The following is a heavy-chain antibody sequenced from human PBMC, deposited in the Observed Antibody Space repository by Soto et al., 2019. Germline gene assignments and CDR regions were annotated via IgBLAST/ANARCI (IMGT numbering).Heavy chain of an antibody. Sequence: PGGSLRHSCAASGFTFSSYAMHWVRQAPGKGLEWVAVISYDGSNKYYADSVKGRFTISRDNSKNTLYLQMNSLRAEDTAVYYCARDLGTWFLPHFDYWGQGTLVTVSS. CDR1: GFTFSSYA. V-gene: IGHV3-30-3*01. J-gene: IGHJ4*02. CDR3: ARDLGTWFLPHFDY. D-gene: IGHD3-9*01. CDR2: ISYDGSNK.